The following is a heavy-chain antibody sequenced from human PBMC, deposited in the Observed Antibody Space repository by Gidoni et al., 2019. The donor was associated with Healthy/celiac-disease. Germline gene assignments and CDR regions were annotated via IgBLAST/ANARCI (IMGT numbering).Heavy chain of an antibody. CDR2: IYYSGST. CDR3: ARGYCSGGSCSPYGMDV. J-gene: IGHJ6*02. V-gene: IGHV4-59*01. D-gene: IGHD2-15*01. Sequence: QVQLQESGPGLVKPSETLSLTCTVSGGSISSYYWSWIRQPPGKGLEWIGYIYYSGSTNYNPSLKSRVTISVDTSKNQFSLKLSSVTAADTAVYYCARGYCSGGSCSPYGMDVWGQGTTVTVSS. CDR1: GGSISSYY.